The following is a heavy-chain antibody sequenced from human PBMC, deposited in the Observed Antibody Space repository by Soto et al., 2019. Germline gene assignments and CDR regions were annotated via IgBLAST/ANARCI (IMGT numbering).Heavy chain of an antibody. J-gene: IGHJ6*02. CDR2: INHSGST. CDR1: GGSFSGYY. Sequence: SETLSLTCAVYGGSFSGYYWSWIRQPPGKGLEWIGEINHSGSTNYNPSLKSRVTISVDTSKNQFSLKLSSVTAADTAVYYCARGRVDTAMVTYYYYDMDVWGQGTTVTVSS. V-gene: IGHV4-34*01. CDR3: ARGRVDTAMVTYYYYDMDV. D-gene: IGHD5-18*01.